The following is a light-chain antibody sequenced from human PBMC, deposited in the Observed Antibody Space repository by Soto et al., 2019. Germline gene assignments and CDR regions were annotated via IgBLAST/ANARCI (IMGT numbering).Light chain of an antibody. CDR1: SSNIGSNT. V-gene: IGLV1-44*01. J-gene: IGLJ2*01. CDR3: AAWDDGLNGFVV. CDR2: SNN. Sequence: QPVLTQPPSASGTPGQRVTIYCSGSSSNIGSNTVNWYQQLPGTAPKLLIYSNNQRPSGVPDRFSGSKSGTSASLAISGLQSEDEADYYCAAWDDGLNGFVVFGGGTKLTVL.